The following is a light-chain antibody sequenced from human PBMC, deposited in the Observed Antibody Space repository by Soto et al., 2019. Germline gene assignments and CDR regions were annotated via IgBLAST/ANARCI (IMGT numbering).Light chain of an antibody. J-gene: IGKJ4*01. Sequence: EIVLTQSPATLSVSPGERATLSCRASQTISSNLAWYQQKPGHSPRLLIYGASTRATGIPARFSGSGSGTEFTLTISSLQSEDLAVYYCQQRSNWLTFGGGTKVEIK. CDR3: QQRSNWLT. CDR1: QTISSN. CDR2: GAS. V-gene: IGKV3-15*01.